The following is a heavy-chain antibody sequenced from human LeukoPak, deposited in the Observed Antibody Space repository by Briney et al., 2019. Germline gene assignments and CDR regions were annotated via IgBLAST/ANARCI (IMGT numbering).Heavy chain of an antibody. Sequence: HPGGSLRLSCAASGFTFSSYGMHWVRQAPGKGLEWVAVISYDGSNKYYADSVKGRFTISRDNSKDTLYLQMNSLRAEDTAVYYCAKEQRGYSGHDPYFDYWGQGTLVTVSS. CDR2: ISYDGSNK. J-gene: IGHJ4*02. V-gene: IGHV3-30*18. CDR1: GFTFSSYG. CDR3: AKEQRGYSGHDPYFDY. D-gene: IGHD5-12*01.